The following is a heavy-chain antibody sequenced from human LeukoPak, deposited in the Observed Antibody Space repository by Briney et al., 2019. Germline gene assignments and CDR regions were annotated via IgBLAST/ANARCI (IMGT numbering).Heavy chain of an antibody. CDR1: GFTFSSYS. V-gene: IGHV3-21*01. J-gene: IGHJ4*02. D-gene: IGHD1-26*01. CDR3: ARDPPLWELPEGFDY. Sequence: PGGSLRLSCAASGFTFSSYSMNWVRQAPGKGLEWVSSISSSSSYIYYADSVKGRFTISRDNAKNSPYLQMNSLRAEDTAVYYCARDPPLWELPEGFDYWGQGTLVTVSS. CDR2: ISSSSSYI.